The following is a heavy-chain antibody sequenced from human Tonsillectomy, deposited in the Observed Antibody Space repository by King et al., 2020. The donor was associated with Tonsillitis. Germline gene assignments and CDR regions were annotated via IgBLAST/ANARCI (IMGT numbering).Heavy chain of an antibody. CDR1: GFTFGSYN. J-gene: IGHJ4*02. V-gene: IGHV3-21*01. Sequence: VQLVESGGGLVKPGGSLRLSCAASGFTFGSYNMNWVRQTPGKGLEWVASISGSSDYIHYAESVRGRFTISRDNAKNSLYLQVNSLRAEDTAVYYCARDQGRDGYNPFFDYWGQGTLVTVSS. D-gene: IGHD5-24*01. CDR2: ISGSSDYI. CDR3: ARDQGRDGYNPFFDY.